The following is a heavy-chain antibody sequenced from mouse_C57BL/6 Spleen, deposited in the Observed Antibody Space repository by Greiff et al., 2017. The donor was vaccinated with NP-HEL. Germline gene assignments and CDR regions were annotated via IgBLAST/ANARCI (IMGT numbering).Heavy chain of an antibody. Sequence: QVQLQQSGAELVKPGASVKLSCKASGYTFTEYTIHWVKQRSGQGLEWIGWFYPGSGSIKYNEKFKDKATLTADKSSSTVYMELSSLTSEDSAIYLCARHEERASTRRTTAGAWFAYWGQGTLVTVSA. V-gene: IGHV1-62-2*01. CDR1: GYTFTEYT. CDR3: ARHEERASTRRTTAGAWFAY. D-gene: IGHD1-2*01. J-gene: IGHJ3*01. CDR2: FYPGSGSI.